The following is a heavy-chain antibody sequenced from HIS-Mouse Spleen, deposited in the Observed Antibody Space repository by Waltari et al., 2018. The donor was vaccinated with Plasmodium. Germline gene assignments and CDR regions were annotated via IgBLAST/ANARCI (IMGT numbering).Heavy chain of an antibody. CDR1: GGSISSSSYY. CDR3: ARHSYYDFWSGYSAEYFQH. D-gene: IGHD3-3*01. Sequence: QLQLQESGPGLVKPSEPLSLTCTVSGGSISSSSYYWGWIRQPPGKGLEWIGSIYYSGSTYYNPSLKSRVTISVDTSKNQFSLKLSSVTAADTAVYYCARHSYYDFWSGYSAEYFQHWGQGTLVTVSS. V-gene: IGHV4-39*01. CDR2: IYYSGST. J-gene: IGHJ1*01.